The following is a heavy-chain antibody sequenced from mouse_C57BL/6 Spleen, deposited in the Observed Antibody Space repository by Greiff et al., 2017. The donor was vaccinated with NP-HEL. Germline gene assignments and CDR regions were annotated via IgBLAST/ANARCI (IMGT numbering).Heavy chain of an antibody. CDR2: IYPGDGDT. Sequence: QVQLKESGAELVKPGASVKISCKASGYAFTSYWMNWVKQRPGKGLEWIGQIYPGDGDTNYNGKFKGKATLTADKSSSTAYMQLSSLTSEDSAVYFCASRGPIYYGNYDAMDYWGQGTSVTVSS. CDR1: GYAFTSYW. J-gene: IGHJ4*01. CDR3: ASRGPIYYGNYDAMDY. V-gene: IGHV1-80*01. D-gene: IGHD2-1*01.